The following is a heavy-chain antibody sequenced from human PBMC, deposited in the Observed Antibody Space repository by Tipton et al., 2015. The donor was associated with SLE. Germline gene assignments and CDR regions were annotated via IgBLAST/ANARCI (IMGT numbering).Heavy chain of an antibody. D-gene: IGHD2-15*01. CDR1: GGSISSGSYY. V-gene: IGHV4-61*01. Sequence: LRLSCTVSGGSISSGSYYWSWIRQPPGKGLEWIGYIYYSGSTNYNPSLKSRVTISVDTSKNQFSLKLSSVTAADTAVYYCARANLTLRRCEAFDIWGQGTMVTVSS. CDR2: IYYSGST. CDR3: ARANLTLRRCEAFDI. J-gene: IGHJ3*02.